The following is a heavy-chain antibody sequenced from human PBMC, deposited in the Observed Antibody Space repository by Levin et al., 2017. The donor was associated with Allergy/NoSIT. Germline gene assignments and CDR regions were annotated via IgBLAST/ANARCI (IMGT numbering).Heavy chain of an antibody. Sequence: AGGSLRLSCAASGFTFSSYGMHWVRQAPGKGLEWVAVISYDGSNKYYADSVKGRFTISRDNSKNTLYLQMNSLRAEDTAVYYCAKDFAEWLVECYFDYWGQGTLVTVSS. V-gene: IGHV3-30*18. CDR1: GFTFSSYG. J-gene: IGHJ4*02. D-gene: IGHD6-19*01. CDR2: ISYDGSNK. CDR3: AKDFAEWLVECYFDY.